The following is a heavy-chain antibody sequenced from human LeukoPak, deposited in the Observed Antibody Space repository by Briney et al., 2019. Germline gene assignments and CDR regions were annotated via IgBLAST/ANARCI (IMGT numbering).Heavy chain of an antibody. CDR3: AKDLRYCSSTSCDNWFDP. Sequence: GGSLRLSCAASGFTFSSYAMSWVRQAPGKGLEWVSAISGSGGSTYYADSVKGRFTISRDNSKNTLYLQMNSLRAEDTAVYYCAKDLRYCSSTSCDNWFDPWGQGTLVTVSS. J-gene: IGHJ5*02. D-gene: IGHD2-2*01. CDR2: ISGSGGST. V-gene: IGHV3-23*01. CDR1: GFTFSSYA.